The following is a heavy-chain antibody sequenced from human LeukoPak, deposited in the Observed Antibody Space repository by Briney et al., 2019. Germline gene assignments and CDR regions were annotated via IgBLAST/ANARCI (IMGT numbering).Heavy chain of an antibody. J-gene: IGHJ3*02. CDR1: GFTLSSNY. CDR2: IYSGGST. Sequence: GGSLRLSCAASGFTLSSNYMSWVRQAPGKGLEWVSVIYSGGSTYYADSVKGRFTISRDNSRNTLYLQMNSLRAEDTAVYYCARENYDSSGLDAFDIWGQGTMVTVSS. V-gene: IGHV3-53*01. CDR3: ARENYDSSGLDAFDI. D-gene: IGHD3-22*01.